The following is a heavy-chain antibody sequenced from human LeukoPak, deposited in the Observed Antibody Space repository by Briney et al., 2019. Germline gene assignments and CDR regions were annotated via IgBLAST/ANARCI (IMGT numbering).Heavy chain of an antibody. CDR1: GGSISSGGYP. CDR3: ARGSTAAGDGMDV. J-gene: IGHJ6*02. Sequence: SETLSLTCAVSGGSISSGGYPWSWIRQPPGKGLEWIGYIYHSGSTYYNPSLKSRVTISVDRSKNQFSLKLSSVTAADTAVYYCARGSTAAGDGMDVWGQGTTVTVSS. D-gene: IGHD6-13*01. CDR2: IYHSGST. V-gene: IGHV4-30-2*01.